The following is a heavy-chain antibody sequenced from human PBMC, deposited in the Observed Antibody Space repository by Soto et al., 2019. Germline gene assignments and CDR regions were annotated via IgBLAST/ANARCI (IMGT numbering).Heavy chain of an antibody. CDR2: ISGSGGGT. V-gene: IGHV3-23*01. D-gene: IGHD4-17*01. J-gene: IGHJ5*02. CDR3: AKDSDYGDVLPNWFDP. CDR1: GFTFSSHA. Sequence: DVQLLESGGGLVQPGGSLRLSCAASGFTFSSHAMSWVRQAPGTGLEWVSAISGSGGGTYYADSVKGRFTISRDNSRNTLYLQMNSLRAEDTAVYYCAKDSDYGDVLPNWFDPWGQGTLVTVSS.